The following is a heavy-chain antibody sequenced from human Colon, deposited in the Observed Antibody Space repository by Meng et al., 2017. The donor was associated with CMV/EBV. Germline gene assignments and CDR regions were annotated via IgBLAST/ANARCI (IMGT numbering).Heavy chain of an antibody. CDR3: TRDWNGGPKLNAFDI. V-gene: IGHV3-21*01. CDR2: ISGTSNNI. Sequence: SCVASGFTVNNYNFHWVRQAPGKGLEWVSSISGTSNNIYYADSVKGRFTITRDNAKKSLFLQMSSLRAEDTALYYCTRDWNGGPKLNAFDIWGQGTVVTVSS. CDR1: GFTVNNYN. D-gene: IGHD3-3*01. J-gene: IGHJ3*02.